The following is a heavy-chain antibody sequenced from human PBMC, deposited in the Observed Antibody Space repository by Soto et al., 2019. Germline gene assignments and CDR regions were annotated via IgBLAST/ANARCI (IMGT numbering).Heavy chain of an antibody. CDR3: ARGGYSYGKYYYYGMDV. CDR2: IIPIFGTA. V-gene: IGHV1-69*01. Sequence: QVQLVQSGAEVKKPGSSVKVSCKASGGTFSSYAISWVRQAPGQGLEWMGGIIPIFGTANYAQKFQGRVTITADESTSTAYMELRSLRSEDTAVYYCARGGYSYGKYYYYGMDVWGQGTTVTVSS. D-gene: IGHD5-18*01. CDR1: GGTFSSYA. J-gene: IGHJ6*02.